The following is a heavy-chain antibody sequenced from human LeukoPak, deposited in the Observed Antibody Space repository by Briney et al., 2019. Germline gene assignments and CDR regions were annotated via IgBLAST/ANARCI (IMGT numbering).Heavy chain of an antibody. CDR1: GYTLTELS. CDR2: FDPEVGET. J-gene: IGHJ4*02. D-gene: IGHD3-22*01. V-gene: IGHV1-24*01. CDR3: ATWSASSYDSSGYGIDY. Sequence: GASVKVSCKVSGYTLTELSMHRVRHAPGKGREWIGDFDPEVGETIYAQKFQGRVTMTRDMSTSTVCMKLSSLRSEDTAVYYCATWSASSYDSSGYGIDYWGEGSLVTVSS.